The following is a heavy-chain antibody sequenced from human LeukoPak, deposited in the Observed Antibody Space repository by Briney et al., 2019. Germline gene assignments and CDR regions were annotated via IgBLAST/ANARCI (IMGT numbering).Heavy chain of an antibody. CDR2: IYSGGST. V-gene: IGHV3-66*01. Sequence: PGGSLRLSCAASGFTFSSYPMSWVRQAPGKGLEWVSVIYSGGSTYYADSVKGRFTISRDNSKNTLYLQMNSLRAEDTAVYYCARDGTDSSGWYLSYWGQGTLVTVSS. J-gene: IGHJ4*02. CDR3: ARDGTDSSGWYLSY. CDR1: GFTFSSYP. D-gene: IGHD6-19*01.